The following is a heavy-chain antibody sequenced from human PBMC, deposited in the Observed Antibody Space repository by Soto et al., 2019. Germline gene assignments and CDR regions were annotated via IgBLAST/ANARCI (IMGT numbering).Heavy chain of an antibody. CDR3: ARAPLYSYGPFDY. CDR1: GGSISSGDYY. D-gene: IGHD5-18*01. Sequence: SETLSLTCTVSGGSISSGDYYWSWIRQPPGKGLEWIGYIYYSGSTYYNPSLKSRVTISVDTSKNQFSLKLSSVTAADTAVYYCARAPLYSYGPFDYWGQGTLVTVS. J-gene: IGHJ4*02. CDR2: IYYSGST. V-gene: IGHV4-30-4*01.